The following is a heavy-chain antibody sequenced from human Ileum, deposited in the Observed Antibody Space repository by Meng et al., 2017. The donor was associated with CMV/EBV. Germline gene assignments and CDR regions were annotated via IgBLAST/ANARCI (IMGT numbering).Heavy chain of an antibody. D-gene: IGHD2-21*02. CDR2: IRSDGTIT. V-gene: IGHV3-74*01. CDR3: ATLPPGY. Sequence: VVAFGGGVVTLGGSLRLSCAVSGFPFSSHWLDWVRQVPGKGLVWVARIRSDGTITSYADSVKGRFTISRDNAKNTVYLQMNSLRDEDTAVYYCATLPPGYWGQGTLVTVSS. CDR1: GFPFSSHW. J-gene: IGHJ4*02.